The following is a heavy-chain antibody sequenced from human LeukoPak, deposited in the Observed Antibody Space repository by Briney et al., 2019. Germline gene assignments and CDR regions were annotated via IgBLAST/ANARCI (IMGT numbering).Heavy chain of an antibody. D-gene: IGHD3-10*01. Sequence: GGSLRLSCAASGFTFSSYSMNWVRQAPGKGLEWVSSISSSSSYIYYADSAKGRFTISRDNAKNSLYLQMNSLRAEDTAVYYCAKGGLLWFGEPGYFDYWGQGTLVTVSS. V-gene: IGHV3-21*01. J-gene: IGHJ4*02. CDR1: GFTFSSYS. CDR2: ISSSSSYI. CDR3: AKGGLLWFGEPGYFDY.